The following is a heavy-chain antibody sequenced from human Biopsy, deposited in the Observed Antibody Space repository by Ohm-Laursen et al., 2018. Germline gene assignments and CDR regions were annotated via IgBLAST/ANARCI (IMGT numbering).Heavy chain of an antibody. CDR3: ARGGNGYNYVTPGTWFDP. D-gene: IGHD5-24*01. J-gene: IGHJ5*02. CDR1: GGSISSYY. Sequence: GTLSLTCNVSGGSISSYYWSWIRQSPGKGLEWIGFTFYSGSTYYNPSLKSRTTISVDSSKNQFSLRLRSVTAADTAVYYCARGGNGYNYVTPGTWFDPWGRGTPVTVSS. CDR2: TFYSGST. V-gene: IGHV4-59*01.